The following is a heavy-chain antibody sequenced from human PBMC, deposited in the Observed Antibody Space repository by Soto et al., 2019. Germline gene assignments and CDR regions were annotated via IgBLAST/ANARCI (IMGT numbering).Heavy chain of an antibody. CDR1: GYTFTSYA. CDR3: ARDRRVGAQSMVWFDP. Sequence: ASVKVSCKASGYTFTSYAMHWVRQAPGQRLEWMGWINAGNGNTKYSQKFQGRVTITRDTSASTAYMELSSLRSEDTAVYYCARDRRVGAQSMVWFDPWGQGTLVTVSS. CDR2: INAGNGNT. D-gene: IGHD1-26*01. J-gene: IGHJ5*02. V-gene: IGHV1-3*01.